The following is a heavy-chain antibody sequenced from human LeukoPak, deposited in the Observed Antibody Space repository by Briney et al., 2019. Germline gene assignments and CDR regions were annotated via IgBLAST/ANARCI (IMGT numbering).Heavy chain of an antibody. CDR1: GFTLSSYS. CDR2: ISSSSSYI. CDR3: ARGSGSGWYGGVYYFDY. Sequence: GSLRLSCAASGFTLSSYSMNWVRQAPGKGLEWVSSISSSSSYIYYADSVKGRFTISRDNAKNSLYLQMNSLRAEDTAVYYCARGSGSGWYGGVYYFDYWGQGTLVTVSS. D-gene: IGHD6-19*01. J-gene: IGHJ4*02. V-gene: IGHV3-21*01.